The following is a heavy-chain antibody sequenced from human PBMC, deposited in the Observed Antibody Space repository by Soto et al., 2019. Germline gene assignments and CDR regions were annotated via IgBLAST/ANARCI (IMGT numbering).Heavy chain of an antibody. CDR2: ISYDGSNK. V-gene: IGHV3-30-3*01. CDR1: GFTFSSYA. J-gene: IGHJ1*01. Sequence: SLRLSCAASGFTFSSYAMHWVRQAPGKGLEWVAVISYDGSNKYYADSVKGRFTISRDNSKNTLYLQMNSLRAEDTAVYYCAIGHNYYDSSGYYPEYFQHWGQGTLVTVSS. D-gene: IGHD3-22*01. CDR3: AIGHNYYDSSGYYPEYFQH.